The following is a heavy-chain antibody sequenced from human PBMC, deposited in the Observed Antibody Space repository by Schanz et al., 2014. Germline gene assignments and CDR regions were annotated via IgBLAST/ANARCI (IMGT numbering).Heavy chain of an antibody. D-gene: IGHD1-1*01. CDR1: RGSIGSTNW. CDR2: IYETGRT. CDR3: ARLEYTSGWQGFDY. J-gene: IGHJ4*02. Sequence: QVQLQESGPGLVKPSGTLSLTCTISRGSIGSTNWWSWLRQSPRKGLEWISDIYETGRTNYNPSLRRRVPVSLDNPTTLSPLTLPAVTAADTAVYYCARLEYTSGWQGFDYWGQGILVTVSP. V-gene: IGHV4-4*02.